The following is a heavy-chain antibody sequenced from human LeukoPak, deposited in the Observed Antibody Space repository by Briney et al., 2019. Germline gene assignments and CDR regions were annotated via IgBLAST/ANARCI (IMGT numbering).Heavy chain of an antibody. V-gene: IGHV3-9*01. CDR2: ISWNSGSI. J-gene: IGHJ4*02. D-gene: IGHD3-22*01. Sequence: PGGSLRLSCAASGFTFDDYAMHWVRQAPGKGLEWVSGISWNSGSIGYADSVKGRFTISRDNAKNSLYLQMNSLRAEDTAVYYCARGYYDSSGYYFDYWGQGTLVTVSS. CDR1: GFTFDDYA. CDR3: ARGYYDSSGYYFDY.